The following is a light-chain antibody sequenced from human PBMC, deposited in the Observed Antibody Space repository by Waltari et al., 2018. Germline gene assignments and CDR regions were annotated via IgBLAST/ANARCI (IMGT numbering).Light chain of an antibody. J-gene: IGKJ1*01. CDR2: GAS. CDR3: QQYNNWPRT. Sequence: EIMMTQSPATVSVSHGERATLSCRASQSLNNNLAWYQQRPGQAPRLLFYGASTRATVVPGMFSGSASGTEFTLTISSLQSEDFAVYYCQQYNNWPRTFGQGTKVEIK. V-gene: IGKV3-15*01. CDR1: QSLNNN.